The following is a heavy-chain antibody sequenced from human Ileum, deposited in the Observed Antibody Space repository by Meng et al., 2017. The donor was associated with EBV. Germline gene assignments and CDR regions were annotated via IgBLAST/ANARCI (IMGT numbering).Heavy chain of an antibody. CDR3: ARDSSSSAYSPFDY. J-gene: IGHJ4*02. V-gene: IGHV6-1*01. Sequence: QVQLHQSGPGLVKPSHTLPLTFAISGDSVSSNSAAWNWIRQSPSRGLEWLGRTYYRSKWYNDYAVSVKSRITINPDTSKNQFSLQLNSVTPEDTAVYYCARDSSSSAYSPFDYWGQGTLVTVSS. CDR2: TYYRSKWYN. CDR1: GDSVSSNSAA. D-gene: IGHD3-22*01.